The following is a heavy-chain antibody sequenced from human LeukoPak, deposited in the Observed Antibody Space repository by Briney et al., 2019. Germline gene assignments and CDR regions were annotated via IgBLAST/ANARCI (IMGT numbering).Heavy chain of an antibody. Sequence: PSETLSLTCTVSGGSISSYYWSWIRQPPGKGLEWIGDIYYSGSTNYNPSLKSRVTISVDTSKNQFSLKLSSVTAADTAVYYCARDRGYCTNGVCFDYYYYYMDVWGKGTTVTVSS. V-gene: IGHV4-59*01. CDR1: GGSISSYY. D-gene: IGHD2-8*01. CDR2: IYYSGST. J-gene: IGHJ6*03. CDR3: ARDRGYCTNGVCFDYYYYYMDV.